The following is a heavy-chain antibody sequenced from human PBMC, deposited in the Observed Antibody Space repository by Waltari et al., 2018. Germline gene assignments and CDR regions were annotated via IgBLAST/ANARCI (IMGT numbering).Heavy chain of an antibody. D-gene: IGHD3-22*01. J-gene: IGHJ4*02. Sequence: EVQLAESGGGLVQPGGSLRISCAASGFTVSNNYMSWVRQAPGKGLGWVSLMYSGGYTQYADSVKGRFTISRDNSKNTLYLQMNSLRVEDTTVYYCARNPRYDSPDWGQGTLVTVSS. CDR1: GFTVSNNY. V-gene: IGHV3-66*02. CDR3: ARNPRYDSPD. CDR2: MYSGGYT.